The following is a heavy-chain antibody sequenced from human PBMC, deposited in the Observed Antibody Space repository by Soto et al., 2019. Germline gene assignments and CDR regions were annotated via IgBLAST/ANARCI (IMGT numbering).Heavy chain of an antibody. Sequence: QVQLVQSGAEVKKPGASVKVSCKASGYTFTSYGISWVRQAPGQGLEWMGWISAYNGNTNYAQKLQGRVTMTTDTPTRAANRELRSLRYDDTAVYYWARVRVVGGSYEGLGWSAPWGQGTLVTVSS. CDR3: ARVRVVGGSYEGLGWSAP. V-gene: IGHV1-18*01. CDR2: ISAYNGNT. D-gene: IGHD1-26*01. J-gene: IGHJ5*02. CDR1: GYTFTSYG.